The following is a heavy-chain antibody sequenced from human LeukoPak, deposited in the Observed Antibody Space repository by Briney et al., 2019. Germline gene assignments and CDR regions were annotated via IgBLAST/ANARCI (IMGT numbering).Heavy chain of an antibody. J-gene: IGHJ3*02. CDR1: GYTFTSYY. D-gene: IGHD2-2*01. V-gene: IGHV1-46*01. CDR2: INPSGGST. Sequence: ASVTASCKASGYTFTSYYMHWVRQAPGQGLEWMGIINPSGGSTSYAQKFQGRVTMTRDTSTSTVYMELSSLRSEDTAVYYCARDVGCSSTSCYGDAFDIWGQGTIVTVSA. CDR3: ARDVGCSSTSCYGDAFDI.